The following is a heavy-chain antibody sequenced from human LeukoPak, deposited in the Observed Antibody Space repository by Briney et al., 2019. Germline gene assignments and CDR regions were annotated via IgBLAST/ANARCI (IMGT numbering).Heavy chain of an antibody. J-gene: IGHJ6*02. CDR2: IIPILGIA. CDR3: ARESVDTAVAPSYYYYGMDV. Sequence: ASVKVSCKASGGTFSSYTISWVRQAPGQGLEWMGRIIPILGIANYAQKFQGRVTITADKSTSTAYMELSSLRSEDTAVYYCARESVDTAVAPSYYYYGMDVWGQGTTVTVSS. V-gene: IGHV1-69*04. D-gene: IGHD5-18*01. CDR1: GGTFSSYT.